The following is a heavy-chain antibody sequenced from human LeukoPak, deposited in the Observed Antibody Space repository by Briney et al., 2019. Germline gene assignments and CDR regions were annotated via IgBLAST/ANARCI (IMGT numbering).Heavy chain of an antibody. Sequence: GGSLRLSCEGSGFTFSNHWMTWVRQAPGKGLEWVANIKTDGSEKHYADSVEGRFTISRDNAKNSLYLQMNSLRAEDTAVYYCARDLDTYVILTAYDTFDIWGQGTMVTVSS. CDR3: ARDLDTYVILTAYDTFDI. J-gene: IGHJ3*02. CDR1: GFTFSNHW. D-gene: IGHD2-21*02. V-gene: IGHV3-7*01. CDR2: IKTDGSEK.